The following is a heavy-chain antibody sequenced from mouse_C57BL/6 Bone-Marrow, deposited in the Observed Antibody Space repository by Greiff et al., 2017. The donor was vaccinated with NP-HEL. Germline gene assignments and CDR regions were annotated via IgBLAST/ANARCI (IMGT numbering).Heavy chain of an antibody. CDR3: AREGWFAY. CDR1: GYSFTGYF. CDR2: INPYNGAT. J-gene: IGHJ3*01. Sequence: VQLQQSGPELVKPGASVKISCKASGYSFTGYFMNWVMQSHGKSLEWIGRINPYNGATFYNQKFKGKATLTVDKSSSTAHMELRSLTSEDSAVYYCAREGWFAYWGQGTLVTVSA. V-gene: IGHV1-20*01.